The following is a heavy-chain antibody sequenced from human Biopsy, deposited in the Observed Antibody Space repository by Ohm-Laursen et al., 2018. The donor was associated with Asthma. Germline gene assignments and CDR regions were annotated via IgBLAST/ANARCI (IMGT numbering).Heavy chain of an antibody. CDR1: GYILTDLS. V-gene: IGHV1-24*01. CDR3: ASDFPKDYVRYNFQF. J-gene: IGHJ4*02. CDR2: HDHEEGGT. D-gene: IGHD4-17*01. Sequence: GASVNVSCKISGYILTDLSMHWVRQAPGQGLEWMGGHDHEEGGTVNARRFQGRVTMTEDTSTDTAYMELSSLSSDDTAVYYCASDFPKDYVRYNFQFWGQGTLVTVSS.